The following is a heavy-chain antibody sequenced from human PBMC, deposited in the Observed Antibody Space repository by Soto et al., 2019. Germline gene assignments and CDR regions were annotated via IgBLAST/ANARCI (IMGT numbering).Heavy chain of an antibody. Sequence: ESLRLSCAASGFTFSSYALSGVRQAPGKGLEWVSAISANGQGIYYADSVRGRFTISRDNSKNTIFLHMDSLRAEDTAVYYCAKDRNYPRDYFHYWGQGTLVTVSS. V-gene: IGHV3-23*01. D-gene: IGHD1-7*01. CDR1: GFTFSSYA. J-gene: IGHJ4*02. CDR3: AKDRNYPRDYFHY. CDR2: ISANGQGI.